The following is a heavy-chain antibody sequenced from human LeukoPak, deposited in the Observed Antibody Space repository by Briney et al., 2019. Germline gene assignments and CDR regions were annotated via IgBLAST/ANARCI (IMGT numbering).Heavy chain of an antibody. CDR3: ASLPTSKGYYYDSSGYSSY. CDR2: IYYSGST. CDR1: GGSISSSSYY. J-gene: IGHJ4*02. Sequence: SETLSLTCTVSGGSISSSSYYWGWIRQPPGKGLEWIGSIYYSGSTYYNPSLKSRVTISVDTSKNQFSLKLSSVTAADTAVYYCASLPTSKGYYYDSSGYSSYWGQGTLVTVSS. D-gene: IGHD3-22*01. V-gene: IGHV4-39*01.